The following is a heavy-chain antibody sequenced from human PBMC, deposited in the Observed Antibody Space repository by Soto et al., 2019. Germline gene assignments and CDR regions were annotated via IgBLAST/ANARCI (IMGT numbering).Heavy chain of an antibody. Sequence: PGGSLRLSCAASGFTFSSYWMSWVRQAPGKGLEWVANIKQDGSEKYYVDSVKGRFTISRDNAKNSLYLQMNSLRAEDTAVYYCARDAGYCSSTSCYYYYYMDVWGKGTMVTVSS. D-gene: IGHD2-2*01. CDR3: ARDAGYCSSTSCYYYYYMDV. V-gene: IGHV3-7*01. CDR2: IKQDGSEK. CDR1: GFTFSSYW. J-gene: IGHJ6*03.